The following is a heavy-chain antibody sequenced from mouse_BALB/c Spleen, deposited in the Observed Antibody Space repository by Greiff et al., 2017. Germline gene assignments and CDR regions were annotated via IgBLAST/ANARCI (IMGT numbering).Heavy chain of an antibody. Sequence: LVKTGASVKISCTASGYSFTGYYMHWVKQSHGKSLEWIGYISCYNGATSYNQKFKGKATFTVDTSSSTAYMQFNSLTSEDSAVYYCARRRYYYGSSYDYAMDYWGQGTSVTVSS. D-gene: IGHD1-1*01. V-gene: IGHV1S34*01. J-gene: IGHJ4*01. CDR3: ARRRYYYGSSYDYAMDY. CDR2: ISCYNGAT. CDR1: GYSFTGYY.